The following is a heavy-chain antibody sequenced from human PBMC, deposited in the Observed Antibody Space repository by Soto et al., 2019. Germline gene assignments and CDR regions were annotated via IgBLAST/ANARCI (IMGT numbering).Heavy chain of an antibody. CDR2: IYTSGST. CDR1: GGSISSYY. J-gene: IGHJ5*02. CDR3: ARQRLVASWFDP. D-gene: IGHD6-6*01. Sequence: SETLSLTCTVSGGSISSYYWSWIRQPAGKGLEWIGRIYTSGSTNYNPSLKSRVTMSADTSKNQFSLKLSSVTAADTAVYYCARQRLVASWFDPWGQGTLVTVSS. V-gene: IGHV4-4*07.